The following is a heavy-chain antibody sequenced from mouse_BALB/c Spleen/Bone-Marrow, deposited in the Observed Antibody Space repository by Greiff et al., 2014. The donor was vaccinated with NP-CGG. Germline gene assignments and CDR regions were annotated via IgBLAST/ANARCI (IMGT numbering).Heavy chain of an antibody. CDR2: INPDSSTI. Sequence: VQLQQSGGGLVQPGGSLKLSCAASGFDFSRYWMIWVRQAPGKGLEWIGEINPDSSTINYTPSLKDKFIISRDNAKNTLYLQMSKVRSEDTALYYCARLGYYGRFAYGGQGTLVTVPA. CDR1: GFDFSRYW. CDR3: ARLGYYGRFAY. V-gene: IGHV4-1*02. J-gene: IGHJ3*01. D-gene: IGHD1-2*01.